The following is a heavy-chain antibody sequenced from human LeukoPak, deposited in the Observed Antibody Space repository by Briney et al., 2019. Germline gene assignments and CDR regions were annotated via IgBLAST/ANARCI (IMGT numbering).Heavy chain of an antibody. J-gene: IGHJ4*02. CDR2: INSNGGIT. D-gene: IGHD6-6*01. Sequence: SGGSLRLSCSASGFTFSSYAMHWVRQAPGKGLEYVPAINSNGGITFYADSMKGRFTISRDDSKNTLYLQMSSLRAEDTAIYYCVKGVAARVYYWGQGTLVTVSS. V-gene: IGHV3-64D*09. CDR1: GFTFSSYA. CDR3: VKGVAARVYY.